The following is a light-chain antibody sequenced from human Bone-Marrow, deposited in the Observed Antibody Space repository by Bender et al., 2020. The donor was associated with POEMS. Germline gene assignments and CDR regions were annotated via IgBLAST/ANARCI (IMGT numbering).Light chain of an antibody. CDR2: EDN. J-gene: IGLJ3*02. CDR1: ALPKKY. V-gene: IGLV3-10*01. CDR3: YSTDSSGNHWV. Sequence: SYELTQPPSVSVSPGQTARITCSGHALPKKYAYWYQQKSGQAPVLVIYEDNKRPSGIPERFSASSSGTMATLTISGAQVEDEGDYYCYSTDSSGNHWVFGGGTKLTVL.